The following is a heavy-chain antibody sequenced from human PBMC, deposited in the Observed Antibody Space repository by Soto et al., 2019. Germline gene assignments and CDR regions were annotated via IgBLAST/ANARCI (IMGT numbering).Heavy chain of an antibody. Sequence: PSWSHWHTVALSAGVNRSGSHNRKRISQHPGKGLGWIGYIYYSGSTGCNPSLKSRVTISVDTSENQFSLKLSSVTAADTAVYYCAGEVISFHILAQYGMDVWGQGTTVTVSS. D-gene: IGHD3-10*01. J-gene: IGHJ6*02. V-gene: IGHV4-31*11. CDR1: AGVNRSGSHN. CDR2: IYYSGST. CDR3: AGEVISFHILAQYGMDV.